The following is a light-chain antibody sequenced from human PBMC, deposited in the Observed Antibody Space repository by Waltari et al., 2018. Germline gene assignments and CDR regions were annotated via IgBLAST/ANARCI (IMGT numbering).Light chain of an antibody. CDR1: QDITNY. V-gene: IGKV1-33*01. J-gene: IGKJ4*01. CDR2: DAS. Sequence: DIQMPQSPSSLSASVGDRVTITCQASQDITNYLNWYQQKPGKAPKLLIYDASNLETGVPSRFSGSGSGTDFTFTISSLQPEDIATYYCQQYENLPLTFGGGTKVKIK. CDR3: QQYENLPLT.